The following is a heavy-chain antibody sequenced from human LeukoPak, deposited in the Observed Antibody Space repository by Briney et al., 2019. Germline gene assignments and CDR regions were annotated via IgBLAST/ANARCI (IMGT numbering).Heavy chain of an antibody. CDR3: AILASSSSRANYFEY. V-gene: IGHV3-30*03. D-gene: IGHD6-13*01. J-gene: IGHJ4*02. CDR1: GFTFSSYG. Sequence: PGRSLRLSCAASGFTFSSYGMHWVRQAPGKGLEWVAVISYDGSNKYYADSVKGRFTISRDNSKNTLYLQMNSLRAEYTAVYYCAILASSSSRANYFEYWGQGTLVT. CDR2: ISYDGSNK.